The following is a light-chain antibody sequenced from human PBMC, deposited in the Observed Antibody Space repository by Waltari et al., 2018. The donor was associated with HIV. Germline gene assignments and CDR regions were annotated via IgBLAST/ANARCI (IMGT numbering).Light chain of an antibody. CDR3: QSYDSSNQWV. Sequence: NFMLAQPHSVSGSLGKTVTMSCTRSSGSIASNFVQWYRQRPDSSPTIVIYEDNQRPSGVPDRFSGSIDSSSNSASLTISGLKTEDEADYYCQSYDSSNQWVFGGGTKLTVL. CDR1: SGSIASNF. J-gene: IGLJ3*02. CDR2: EDN. V-gene: IGLV6-57*01.